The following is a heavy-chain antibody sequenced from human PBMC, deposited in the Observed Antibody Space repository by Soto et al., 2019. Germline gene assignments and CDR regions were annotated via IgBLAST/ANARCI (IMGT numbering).Heavy chain of an antibody. Sequence: PGGSLRLSCAASGLIFSDYTMIWVRQAPGKGLEWVSYISSTSTSIYYADSVKGRFTISRDNAKNSLYLQMNSLRDEVTAVYYCTRGRSDYFDYWGRGTLVTVSS. CDR1: GLIFSDYT. CDR3: TRGRSDYFDY. CDR2: ISSTSTSI. V-gene: IGHV3-48*02. J-gene: IGHJ4*02.